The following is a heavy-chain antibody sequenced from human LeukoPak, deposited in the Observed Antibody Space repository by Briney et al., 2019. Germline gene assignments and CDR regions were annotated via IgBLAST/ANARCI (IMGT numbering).Heavy chain of an antibody. J-gene: IGHJ5*02. CDR2: IYPGDSDT. V-gene: IGHV5-51*01. Sequence: GESLKISCKGSGYSFTSYWIGWVRQMPGKGLEWMGIIYPGDSDTRYSPSFQGQVTFSADKSISTAYLQWSSLKASDTAMYYCARSHIAAAGTNWFDPWGQGTLVTVSS. CDR1: GYSFTSYW. D-gene: IGHD6-13*01. CDR3: ARSHIAAAGTNWFDP.